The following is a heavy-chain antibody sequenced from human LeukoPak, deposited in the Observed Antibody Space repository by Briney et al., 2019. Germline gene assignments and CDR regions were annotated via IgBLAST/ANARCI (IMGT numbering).Heavy chain of an antibody. CDR1: GFTLNSYP. D-gene: IGHD3-16*01. CDR3: ARDPRRGSPDYFDY. V-gene: IGHV3-30*04. J-gene: IGHJ4*02. Sequence: GGSLRLSCAPSGFTLNSYPMPWVGQAPAKAREWLAVISYDGYTTLHTDSVKGRFTISRDESRDTLYLQMNSLRSEDTAVYYCARDPRRGSPDYFDYWGQGTLVTVST. CDR2: ISYDGYTT.